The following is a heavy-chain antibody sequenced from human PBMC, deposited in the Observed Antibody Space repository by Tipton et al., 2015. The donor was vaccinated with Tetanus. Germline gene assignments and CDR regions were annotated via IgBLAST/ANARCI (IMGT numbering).Heavy chain of an antibody. Sequence: TASGFTFSSYDMHWVRQATGKGLEWVSAIGTAGDTYYPGSVKGRFTISRENAKNSMYLQMNSLRAGDTAVYYCARAVATGGHDAFDIWGQGTMVTVSS. V-gene: IGHV3-13*01. D-gene: IGHD5-12*01. CDR3: ARAVATGGHDAFDI. CDR2: IGTAGDT. CDR1: GFTFSSYD. J-gene: IGHJ3*02.